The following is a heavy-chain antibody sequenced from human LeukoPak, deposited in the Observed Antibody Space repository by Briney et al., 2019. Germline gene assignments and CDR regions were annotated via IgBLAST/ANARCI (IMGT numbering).Heavy chain of an antibody. J-gene: IGHJ4*02. V-gene: IGHV3-23*01. CDR1: AFTFSSYA. Sequence: GGSLRLSCAASAFTFSSYAMSWVRLAPGKGLEWVSGISGSGGSTYYADSVKGRLTISRDNSKNTLYLQMNSLRADDTAVYYCAKKDSASYYFDYWGQGTLVTVSS. CDR3: AKKDSASYYFDY. D-gene: IGHD1-26*01. CDR2: ISGSGGST.